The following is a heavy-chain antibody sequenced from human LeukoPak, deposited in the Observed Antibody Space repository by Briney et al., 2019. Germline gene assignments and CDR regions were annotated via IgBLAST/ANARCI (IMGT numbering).Heavy chain of an antibody. CDR1: GLTFSSYW. V-gene: IGHV3-74*01. Sequence: QTGGSLRLACAASGLTFSSYWMHWVRQAPGKGLVWVSRMSTDGYYTTYADSVKGRVTISRDNAKDTLYLQMNSLRAEDTAVYYCAGHHQAYSRTYWGQGTLVTVSS. D-gene: IGHD6-13*01. CDR3: AGHHQAYSRTY. CDR2: MSTDGYYT. J-gene: IGHJ4*02.